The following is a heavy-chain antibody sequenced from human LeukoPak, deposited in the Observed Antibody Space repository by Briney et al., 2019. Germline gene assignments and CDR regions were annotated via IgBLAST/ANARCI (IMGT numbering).Heavy chain of an antibody. CDR3: AKEAVAGHYYYYYMDV. CDR1: GFTFSRDA. CDR2: ISGSGGST. V-gene: IGHV3-23*01. J-gene: IGHJ6*03. D-gene: IGHD6-19*01. Sequence: GGSLRLSCAASGFTFSRDAMNWVRQAPGKGLEWVSAISGSGGSTYYADSVKGRFTISRDNSKNTLYLQMNSLRAEDTAVYYCAKEAVAGHYYYYYMDVWGKGTTVTVSS.